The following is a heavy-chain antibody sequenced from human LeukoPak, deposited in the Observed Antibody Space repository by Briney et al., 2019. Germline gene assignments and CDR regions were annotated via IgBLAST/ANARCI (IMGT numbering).Heavy chain of an antibody. V-gene: IGHV3-7*01. D-gene: IGHD4-17*01. Sequence: GGSLRLSCAASGFTFSSYWMSWGRQAPGKGLEWVANIKQDGSEKYYVDSVKGRFTISRDNAKNSLYLQMNSLRAADTAVYYCASGLRNFDYWGQGTLITVSS. CDR3: ASGLRNFDY. CDR2: IKQDGSEK. CDR1: GFTFSSYW. J-gene: IGHJ4*02.